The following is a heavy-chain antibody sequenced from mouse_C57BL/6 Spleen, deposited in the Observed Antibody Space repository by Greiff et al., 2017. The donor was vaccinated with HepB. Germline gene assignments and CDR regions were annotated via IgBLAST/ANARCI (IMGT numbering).Heavy chain of an antibody. CDR3: ARSDSAYYAMDD. J-gene: IGHJ4*01. CDR2: IDPSDSET. Sequence: QVQLQQPGAELVRPGSSVKLSCKASGYTFTSYWMHWVKQRPIQGLEWIGNIDPSDSETHYNQKFTDKATLTVDKSSSTAYMQLSSLTSEYSAVYYCARSDSAYYAMDDWGQGTSVTVSS. CDR1: GYTFTSYW. V-gene: IGHV1-52*01.